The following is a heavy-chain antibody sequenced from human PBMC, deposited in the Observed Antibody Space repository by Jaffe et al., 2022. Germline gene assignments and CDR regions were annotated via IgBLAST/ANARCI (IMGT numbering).Heavy chain of an antibody. CDR2: IKPDGSEK. V-gene: IGHV3-7*01. Sequence: EVQLVESGGDLVQAGGSLRLSCAASGFTFSSIWMTWVRQAPGKGLEWVANIKPDGSEKYYVDSVRGRFTISRDNAKNSLYLQMNSLRVEDTAVYYCTKGGAYTSWYWRDWGQGTLVPVSS. CDR1: GFTFSSIW. CDR3: TKGGAYTSWYWRD. J-gene: IGHJ4*02. D-gene: IGHD2-2*01.